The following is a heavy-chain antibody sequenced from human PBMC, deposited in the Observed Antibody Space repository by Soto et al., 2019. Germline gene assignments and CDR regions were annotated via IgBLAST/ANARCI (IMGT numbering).Heavy chain of an antibody. J-gene: IGHJ5*02. V-gene: IGHV4-59*08. CDR1: GGSIGGYY. CDR2: IYYTGST. CDR3: ASPKA. Sequence: SETLSLTCTVSGGSIGGYYGSWIRQPPGKGLEWIGYIYYTGSTDYNPSLKSRVTISLDTSKNQFSLKLSSVTAADTAVYYCASPKAWGQGTLVTVSS.